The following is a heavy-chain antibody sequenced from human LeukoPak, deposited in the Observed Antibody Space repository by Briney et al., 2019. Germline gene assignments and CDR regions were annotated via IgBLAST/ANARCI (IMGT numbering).Heavy chain of an antibody. V-gene: IGHV4-59*01. CDR2: IYYSGST. CDR1: GGSISSYY. J-gene: IGHJ4*02. D-gene: IGHD4-17*01. CDR3: ARPTTVTGPFDY. Sequence: SETLSLTCTVSGGSISSYYWSWIRQPPGKGLEWIGYIYYSGSTNYSPSLKSRVTISVDTSKNQFSLKLSSVTAADTAVYYCARPTTVTGPFDYWGQGTLVTVSS.